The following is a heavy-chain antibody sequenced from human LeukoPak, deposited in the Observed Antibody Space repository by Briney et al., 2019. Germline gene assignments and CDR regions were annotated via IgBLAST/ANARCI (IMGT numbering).Heavy chain of an antibody. CDR2: IYSSGNT. D-gene: IGHD5-18*01. J-gene: IGHJ4*02. V-gene: IGHV3-66*01. CDR3: ARDFGYGYTYGYPQLGLFDC. Sequence: GGSLRLSCAASEFTVSSNYMSWVRQAPGKGLEWVSVIYSSGNTDYADSVKGRFTISRDISKNTIYLQVSSLRAEDTAVYYCARDFGYGYTYGYPQLGLFDCWGQGTLVTVSS. CDR1: EFTVSSNY.